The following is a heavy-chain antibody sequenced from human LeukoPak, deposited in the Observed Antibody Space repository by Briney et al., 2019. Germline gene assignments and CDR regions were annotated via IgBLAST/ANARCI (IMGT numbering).Heavy chain of an antibody. V-gene: IGHV3-23*01. CDR3: ARGTGSAVGSTDFDY. J-gene: IGHJ4*02. Sequence: GGSLRLSCAASGFTFSSYAMSWVRQAPGKGLEWVSAISGSGGSTYYADSVKGRFTISRDNSKNTLYLQMNSLRAEDTAVYYCARGTGSAVGSTDFDYWGQGTLVTVSS. CDR2: ISGSGGST. CDR1: GFTFSSYA. D-gene: IGHD4-17*01.